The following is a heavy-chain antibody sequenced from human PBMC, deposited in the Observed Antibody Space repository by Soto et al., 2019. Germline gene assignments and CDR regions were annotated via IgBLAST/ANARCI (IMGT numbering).Heavy chain of an antibody. V-gene: IGHV1-46*01. CDR2: VNPSGGHT. Sequence: QVQLVQSGAEVKKPGASVKVSCKASGDTFTDYYIHWVRQAPGQGLEWMGTVNPSGGHTTYAQHCLGRMTMTRDTSTSPLYMGLTSLTSADAAVYYCARGGHVVVVTAALDYWGQGTLVTVSS. J-gene: IGHJ4*02. CDR3: ARGGHVVVVTAALDY. CDR1: GDTFTDYY. D-gene: IGHD2-21*02.